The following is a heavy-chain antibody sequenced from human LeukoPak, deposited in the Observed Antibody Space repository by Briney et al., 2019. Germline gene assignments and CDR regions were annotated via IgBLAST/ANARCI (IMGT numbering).Heavy chain of an antibody. CDR3: ARPRFGSFWSGYYRGFDY. Sequence: SETLSLTCAVYGGSFSGYYWSWLRQPPGKGLEWIGEINHSGSTNYNPSLKSRVTISVDTSKNHFSLKLSSVPAADTAVYYCARPRFGSFWSGYYRGFDYWGQGTLVTVSS. CDR2: INHSGST. CDR1: GGSFSGYY. J-gene: IGHJ4*02. V-gene: IGHV4-34*01. D-gene: IGHD3-3*01.